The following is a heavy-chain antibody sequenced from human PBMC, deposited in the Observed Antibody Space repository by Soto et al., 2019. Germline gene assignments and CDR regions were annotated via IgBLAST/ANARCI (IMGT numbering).Heavy chain of an antibody. V-gene: IGHV4-61*05. CDR2: IYYSGST. J-gene: IGHJ6*02. CDR1: GGSSRGDNYY. Sequence: ETLSLTCSVSGGSSRGDNYYWGWIRQHPGKGLEWIGYIYYSGSTNYSPSFQGHVTISADKSISTAYLQWSSLKASDTAMYYCARQGMISRPEYGMDVWGQGTTVTVSS. CDR3: ARQGMISRPEYGMDV. D-gene: IGHD3-16*01.